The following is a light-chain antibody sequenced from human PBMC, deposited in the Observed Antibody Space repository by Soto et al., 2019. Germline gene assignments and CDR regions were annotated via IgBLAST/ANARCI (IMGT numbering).Light chain of an antibody. CDR1: SSNIGNNY. V-gene: IGLV1-51*01. CDR2: DNN. CDR3: GTWDSSLSALV. Sequence: QSALTQPPSVSAASGQKVTISCSGSSSNIGNNYVSWYQQLPGTAPKLLIYDNNKRPSGIPDRFSGSKSGTSATLGITGLQTGDEADYYCGTWDSSLSALVFGGGTKLTVL. J-gene: IGLJ3*02.